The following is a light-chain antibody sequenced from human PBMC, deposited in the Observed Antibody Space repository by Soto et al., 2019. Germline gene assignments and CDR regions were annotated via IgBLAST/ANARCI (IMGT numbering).Light chain of an antibody. V-gene: IGLV2-14*03. CDR1: SSDVGDYNY. CDR2: DVS. Sequence: QSALTKPASVSGSPGQSITISCTGSSSDVGDYNYVAWYQQHPDKAPKLMIYDVSSRPSGVSNRFSGSKSGSTASLTISGLQAEDEAYYFCIADSSRGTLYVFATGTTLTVL. J-gene: IGLJ1*01. CDR3: IADSSRGTLYV.